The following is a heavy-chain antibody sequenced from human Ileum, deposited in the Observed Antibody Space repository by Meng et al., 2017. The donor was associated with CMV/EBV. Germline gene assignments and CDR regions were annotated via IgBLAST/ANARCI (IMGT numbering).Heavy chain of an antibody. D-gene: IGHD3-22*01. Sequence: GGSLRLSCAASGFTFSSYSMNWVRQAPGKGLEWVSSISSSSSYIYYADSVKGRFTISRDNAKNSLYLQMNSLRTEDTAVYYCASDYYDDSGYGHWGQGTLVTVSS. J-gene: IGHJ4*02. V-gene: IGHV3-21*01. CDR2: ISSSSSYI. CDR3: ASDYYDDSGYGH. CDR1: GFTFSSYS.